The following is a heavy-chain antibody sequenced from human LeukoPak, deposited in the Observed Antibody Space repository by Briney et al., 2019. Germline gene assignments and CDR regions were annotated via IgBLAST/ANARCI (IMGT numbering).Heavy chain of an antibody. D-gene: IGHD6-13*01. CDR1: GFTFSSYA. V-gene: IGHV3-23*01. CDR3: AKDPYSSSWYNWFDP. Sequence: GGSLRLSCAASGFTFSSYAMSWVRQAPGKGLEWVSAISGSGGSTYYADSVKGRVTISRDNSKNTLYLQMNSLRAEDTTVYYCAKDPYSSSWYNWFDPWGQGTLVTVSS. J-gene: IGHJ5*02. CDR2: ISGSGGST.